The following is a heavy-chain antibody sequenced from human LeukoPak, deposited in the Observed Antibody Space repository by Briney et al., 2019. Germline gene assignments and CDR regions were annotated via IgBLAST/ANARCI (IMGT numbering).Heavy chain of an antibody. CDR3: AKGTSITIFGVVIPRGYFQH. J-gene: IGHJ1*01. V-gene: IGHV1-2*06. CDR1: GYTFTGYF. Sequence: ASVKVSCKASGYTFTGYFMHWVRQAPGQGLEWMGRINPTSGGTNYAQRFQGRVTMTRDTSTSTVYMELSSLRSEDTAVYYCAKGTSITIFGVVIPRGYFQHWGQGTLVTVSS. D-gene: IGHD3-3*01. CDR2: INPTSGGT.